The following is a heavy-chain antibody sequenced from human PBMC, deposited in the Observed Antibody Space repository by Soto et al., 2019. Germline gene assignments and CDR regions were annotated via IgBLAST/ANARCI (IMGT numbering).Heavy chain of an antibody. CDR1: GGSISSGDYY. CDR3: ARRYGGGGLWYYYGMDV. Sequence: SETLSLTCTVSGGSISSGDYYWSWIRQPPGKGLEWIGYIYYSGSTYYNPSLKSRVTISVDTSKNQFSLKLSSVTAADTAVYYCARRYGGGGLWYYYGMDVWGQGTTVTVSS. D-gene: IGHD4-17*01. V-gene: IGHV4-30-4*01. J-gene: IGHJ6*02. CDR2: IYYSGST.